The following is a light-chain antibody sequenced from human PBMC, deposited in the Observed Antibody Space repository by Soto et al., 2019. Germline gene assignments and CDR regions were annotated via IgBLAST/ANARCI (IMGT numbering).Light chain of an antibody. CDR3: QQYGSSLALT. J-gene: IGKJ4*01. Sequence: EIVWTQSPGTLSLSPVERDTLSCRASQSVSRSDLAWYQQKPGQAPRLLIYCASSRATGIPDRFSGSGSVTDFTLTISRLEPEDFSVDYCQQYGSSLALTVGGGTKVEIQ. CDR2: CAS. CDR1: QSVSRSD. V-gene: IGKV3-20*01.